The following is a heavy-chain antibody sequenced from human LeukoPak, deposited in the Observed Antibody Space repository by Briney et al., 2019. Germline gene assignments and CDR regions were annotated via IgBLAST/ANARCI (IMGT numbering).Heavy chain of an antibody. D-gene: IGHD6-13*01. CDR3: ARDDIAAASLVTADRRGYAFDI. V-gene: IGHV4-4*07. CDR2: IYTSGST. Sequence: SETLSLTCTVSGGSISSYYWSWIRQPAGKGLEWIGRIYTSGSTNYNPSLKSRVTMSVDTSKNQFSLKLSSVTAADTAVYYCARDDIAAASLVTADRRGYAFDIWGQGTMVTVSS. CDR1: GGSISSYY. J-gene: IGHJ3*02.